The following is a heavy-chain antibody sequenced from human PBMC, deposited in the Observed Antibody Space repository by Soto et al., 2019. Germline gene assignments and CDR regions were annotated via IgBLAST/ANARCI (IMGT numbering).Heavy chain of an antibody. CDR2: ITGSGGNI. V-gene: IGHV3-23*01. J-gene: IGHJ4*02. D-gene: IGHD6-19*01. CDR3: ASLEQWLPRDY. Sequence: EVQVMESGGGLVQPGGSLRLSCAASGFTFSYYAMSWVRQTPGKGKEWVSGITGSGGNIYYADSVKGRFTISRDNSKNTLYLQMNSLRVEDTAVYYCASLEQWLPRDYWGQGTLVTVS. CDR1: GFTFSYYA.